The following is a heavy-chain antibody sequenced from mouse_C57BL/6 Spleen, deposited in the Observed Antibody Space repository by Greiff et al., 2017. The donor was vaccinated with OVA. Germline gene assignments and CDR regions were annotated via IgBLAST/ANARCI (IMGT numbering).Heavy chain of an antibody. D-gene: IGHD4-1*01. Sequence: VQLKESGAELVRPGASVKLSCTASGFNIKDDYMHWVKQRPEQGLEWIGWIDPENGDTEYASKFQGKATITADTSSNTAYLQLSSLTSEDTAVYYCTKRANWGYFDVWGTGTTVTVSS. J-gene: IGHJ1*03. CDR1: GFNIKDDY. V-gene: IGHV14-4*01. CDR2: IDPENGDT. CDR3: TKRANWGYFDV.